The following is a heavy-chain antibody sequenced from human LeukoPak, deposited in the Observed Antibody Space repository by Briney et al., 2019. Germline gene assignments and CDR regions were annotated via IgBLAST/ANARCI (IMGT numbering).Heavy chain of an antibody. V-gene: IGHV3-74*01. CDR2: ISSDGTNT. CDR1: GFTFSSHW. D-gene: IGHD4-23*01. CDR3: AKVVPTTVVTPDY. Sequence: GGSLRLSCAASGFTFSSHWMHWVRQAPGKGLVWVSRISSDGTNTNYADSVKGRFTISRDNAKNTLYLQMNSLRVEDTAVYYCAKVVPTTVVTPDYWGQGTLVTVSS. J-gene: IGHJ4*02.